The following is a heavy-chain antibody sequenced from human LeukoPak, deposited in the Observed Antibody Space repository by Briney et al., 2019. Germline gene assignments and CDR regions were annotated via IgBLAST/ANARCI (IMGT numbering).Heavy chain of an antibody. Sequence: HPGGSLRLSCAASGFTFSNSAIHWVRQAPGKGLEWVSAITGSGGVTYYADSVKGRFTISRDSSKNTLYLQMISLRAEDTAVYYCAKSPGTQLLFLRHGMDVWGQGTTVTVSS. D-gene: IGHD1-1*01. V-gene: IGHV3-23*01. CDR3: AKSPGTQLLFLRHGMDV. J-gene: IGHJ6*02. CDR1: GFTFSNSA. CDR2: ITGSGGVT.